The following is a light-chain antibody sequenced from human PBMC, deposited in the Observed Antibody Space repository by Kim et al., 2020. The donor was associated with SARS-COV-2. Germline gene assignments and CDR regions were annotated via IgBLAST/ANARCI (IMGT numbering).Light chain of an antibody. CDR2: GAS. CDR1: QSININ. V-gene: IGKV3D-15*01. J-gene: IGKJ5*01. Sequence: EMVMTQSPATLSVSPGERVTLSCRASQSININLAWYQQKPDQPPRLLIYGASTRATGIPGRFSGSGSGTEFSLTISSLQSEDFAVYYCQQYDKWPVRLGQGTRLEIK. CDR3: QQYDKWPVR.